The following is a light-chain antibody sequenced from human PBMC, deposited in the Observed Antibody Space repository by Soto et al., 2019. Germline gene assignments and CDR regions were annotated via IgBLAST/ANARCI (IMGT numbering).Light chain of an antibody. V-gene: IGLV2-8*01. J-gene: IGLJ2*01. Sequence: QSALTQPPSASGSPGQSVTISCTGTSSDVGAYNYVSWYQQHPGKAPKLMIYEVNKRSSGVPERYSGSKSGNTASLTVSGLQAEDEADYFCRSDVGKNNLVFGGATKLTVL. CDR2: EVN. CDR3: RSDVGKNNLV. CDR1: SSDVGAYNY.